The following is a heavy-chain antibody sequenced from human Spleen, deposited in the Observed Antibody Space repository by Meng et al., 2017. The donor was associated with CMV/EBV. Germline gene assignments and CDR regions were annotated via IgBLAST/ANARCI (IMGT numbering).Heavy chain of an antibody. V-gene: IGHV1-18*04. CDR2: INPNNGNT. J-gene: IGHJ5*02. D-gene: IGHD2-2*01. CDR1: GYTFTGYC. Sequence: ASVKVSCKGTGYTFTGYCMRWVRQAPGQGLEWMGWINPNNGNTNYAQKLQGRVTMTTDTSTSTAYMELRSLRSDDTAVYYCARDLYCSSTSCLNWFDPWGQGTLVTVSS. CDR3: ARDLYCSSTSCLNWFDP.